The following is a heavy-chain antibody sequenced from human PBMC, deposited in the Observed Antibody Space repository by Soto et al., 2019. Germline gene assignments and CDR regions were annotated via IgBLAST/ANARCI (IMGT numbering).Heavy chain of an antibody. CDR1: GGTFSSYT. CDR3: AREYTITMVRGVLGY. D-gene: IGHD3-10*01. Sequence: GASVKVSCKASGGTFSSYTISWVRQAPGQGLEWMGRIIPILGIANYAQKFQGRVTITADKSTSTAYMELSSLRSEDTAVYYCAREYTITMVRGVLGYWGQGTLVTVSS. CDR2: IIPILGIA. J-gene: IGHJ4*02. V-gene: IGHV1-69*04.